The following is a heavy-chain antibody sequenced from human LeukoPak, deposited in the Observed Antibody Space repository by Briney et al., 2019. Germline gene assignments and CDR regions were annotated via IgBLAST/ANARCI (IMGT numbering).Heavy chain of an antibody. CDR3: ARTTEGYAGGPGYSYYYYMDV. CDR1: GGSFSGYY. J-gene: IGHJ6*03. CDR2: INHSGST. V-gene: IGHV4-34*01. D-gene: IGHD5-12*01. Sequence: SETLSLTCAVYGGSFSGYYWSWIRQPPGKGLEWIGEINHSGSTNYNPSLKSRVTISVDTSKNQVSLKLRSVTAADTAVYYCARTTEGYAGGPGYSYYYYMDVWGKGTTVTISS.